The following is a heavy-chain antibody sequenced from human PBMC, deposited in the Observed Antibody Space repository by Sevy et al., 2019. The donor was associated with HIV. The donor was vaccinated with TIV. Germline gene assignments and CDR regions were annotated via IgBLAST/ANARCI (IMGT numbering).Heavy chain of an antibody. D-gene: IGHD1-26*01. Sequence: SETLSLTCTVSGGSISSSSYYWGWIRQPPGKGLEWIGSIYYSGSTYYNPSLKSRVTISVDTSKNQFSLKLSYVTAADEAVYYCARHREDGARFYYYYYMDVWGKGTTVTVSS. V-gene: IGHV4-39*01. J-gene: IGHJ6*03. CDR1: GGSISSSSYY. CDR2: IYYSGST. CDR3: ARHREDGARFYYYYYMDV.